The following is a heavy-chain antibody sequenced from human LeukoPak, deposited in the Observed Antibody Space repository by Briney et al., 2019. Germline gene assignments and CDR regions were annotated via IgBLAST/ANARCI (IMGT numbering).Heavy chain of an antibody. CDR1: GYSIALGYY. Sequence: SETLSLTCSVSGYSIALGYYWGWVRPPPGKGLEWIGSAHHSGNTNYNPSLRSRVTMSVDTSKNQFSLEMTSMTAADTAVYYCAREVGYASGSYFWGQGILVTVSS. D-gene: IGHD3-10*01. CDR3: AREVGYASGSYF. J-gene: IGHJ4*02. CDR2: AHHSGNT. V-gene: IGHV4-38-2*02.